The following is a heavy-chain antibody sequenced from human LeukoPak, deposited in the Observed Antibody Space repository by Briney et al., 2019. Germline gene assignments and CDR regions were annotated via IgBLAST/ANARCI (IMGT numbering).Heavy chain of an antibody. D-gene: IGHD2-2*01. CDR2: ISYDGSNK. CDR1: GFTFSSYG. V-gene: IGHV3-30*18. Sequence: PGGSLRPSCAASGFTFSSYGMHWVRQAPGKGLEWVAVISYDGSNKYYADSVKGRFTISRDNSKSTLYLQMNSLRAEDTAVYYCAKTPEDCSSTSCYPPDYYGMDVWGQGTTVTVSS. J-gene: IGHJ6*02. CDR3: AKTPEDCSSTSCYPPDYYGMDV.